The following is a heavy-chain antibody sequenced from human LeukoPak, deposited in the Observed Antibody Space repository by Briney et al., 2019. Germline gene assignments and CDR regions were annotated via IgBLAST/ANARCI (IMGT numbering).Heavy chain of an antibody. Sequence: PGGSLRLSCAASGFTFSNAWMSWVRQAPGKGLEWVSAIRGSGDSTTTYYADSVKGRFTISRDNSKNTLYLQMNSLRAEDTAVYYCAKGITLTILGGQGTLVTVSS. CDR1: GFTFSNAW. V-gene: IGHV3-23*01. D-gene: IGHD3-3*01. CDR2: IRGSGDST. CDR3: AKGITLTIL. J-gene: IGHJ4*02.